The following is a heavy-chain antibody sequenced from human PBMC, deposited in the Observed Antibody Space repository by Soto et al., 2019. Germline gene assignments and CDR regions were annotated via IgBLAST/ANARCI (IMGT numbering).Heavy chain of an antibody. V-gene: IGHV4-31*03. CDR1: GGSISSGGYC. CDR3: ARLTYYYDSRGHTQPENWFDP. D-gene: IGHD3-22*01. Sequence: PSETLSLTCTVSGGSISSGGYCWSWIRQHPGKGLEWIGYIYYSGSTCYNPSLKSRVTISVDTSKNQFSLKLSSVTAADTAVYYCARLTYYYDSRGHTQPENWFDPWGQGTLVTVSS. CDR2: IYYSGST. J-gene: IGHJ5*02.